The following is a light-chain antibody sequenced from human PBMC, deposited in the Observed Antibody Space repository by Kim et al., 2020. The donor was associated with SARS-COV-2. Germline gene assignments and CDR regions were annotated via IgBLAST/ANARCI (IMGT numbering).Light chain of an antibody. J-gene: IGLJ2*01. V-gene: IGLV3-1*01. CDR3: QAWDTSTAV. Sequence: VSPGQTASITCSGDKLGNKYAYWYQQKPGQSPVLVIYQDTKRPSGIPERFSGSNSGNTATLTISGTQAMDEADYYCQAWDTSTAVFGGGTQLTVL. CDR2: QDT. CDR1: KLGNKY.